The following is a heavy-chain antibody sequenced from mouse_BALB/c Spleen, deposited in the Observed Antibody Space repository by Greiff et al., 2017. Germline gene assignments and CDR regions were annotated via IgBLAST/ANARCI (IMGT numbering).Heavy chain of an antibody. V-gene: IGHV3-2*02. CDR2: ISYSGST. CDR3: ARAGAGNYYAMDY. J-gene: IGHJ4*01. Sequence: EVKLQESGPGLVKPSQSLSLTCTVTGYSITSDYAWNWIRQFPGNKLEWMGYISYSGSTSYNPSLKSRISITRDTSKNQFFLQLNSVTTEDTATYYCARAGAGNYYAMDYWGQGTSVTVSS. CDR1: GYSITSDYA.